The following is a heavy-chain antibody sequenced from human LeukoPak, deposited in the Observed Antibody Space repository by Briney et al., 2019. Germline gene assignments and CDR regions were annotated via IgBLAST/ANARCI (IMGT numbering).Heavy chain of an antibody. CDR2: ISSSGSTI. CDR1: GFTFSSYE. CDR3: AREEDLRGGGSGSYYVFDY. D-gene: IGHD3-10*01. J-gene: IGHJ4*02. Sequence: PGGSLRLSCAASGFTFSSYEMNWVRQAPGKGLEWVSYISSSGSTIYYADSVKGRFTISRDNAKNSLYLQMNSLRAEDTAVYYCAREEDLRGGGSGSYYVFDYWGQGTLVTVSS. V-gene: IGHV3-48*03.